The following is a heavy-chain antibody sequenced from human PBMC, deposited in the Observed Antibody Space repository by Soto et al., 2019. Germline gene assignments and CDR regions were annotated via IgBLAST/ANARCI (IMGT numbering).Heavy chain of an antibody. V-gene: IGHV6-1*01. CDR2: TYYRSKWYN. Sequence: PSQTLSLTCAISGDSVSSNSAAWNWIRQSPSRGLEWLGRTYYRSKWYNDYAVSVKSRITINPDTSKNQFSLQLNSVTPEDTAVYYCARDYYGSGSYYTPEYFQHWGQGTLVNVSS. CDR3: ARDYYGSGSYYTPEYFQH. D-gene: IGHD3-10*01. J-gene: IGHJ1*01. CDR1: GDSVSSNSAA.